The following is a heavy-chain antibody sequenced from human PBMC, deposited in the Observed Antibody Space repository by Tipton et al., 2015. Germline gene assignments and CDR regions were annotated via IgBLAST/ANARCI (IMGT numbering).Heavy chain of an antibody. CDR1: GYSISSDYY. D-gene: IGHD3-9*01. Sequence: TLSLTCDVSGYSISSDYYWGWIRQPPGKGLERIGSISHSGNTYYNPSLKSRVTMSRDTSKNQFSLKLTSVTAADTAVYYCACQDYDSLTRDYQTVDYWGQGTLVTVSS. J-gene: IGHJ4*02. V-gene: IGHV4-38-2*01. CDR2: ISHSGNT. CDR3: ACQDYDSLTRDYQTVDY.